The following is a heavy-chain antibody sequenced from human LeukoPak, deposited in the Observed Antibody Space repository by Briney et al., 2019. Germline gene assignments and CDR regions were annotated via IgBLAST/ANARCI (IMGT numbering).Heavy chain of an antibody. D-gene: IGHD3-10*01. Sequence: GGSLRLSCAASGFTLHSNYMSWLRQAPGKGLEWVSVIYRSGVTHYADSVKGRFTISRDNSKNTVFLQMNSMRAEDTAVYSCVKFRGPGSHTDYYFHYWGQGTLVTVSS. CDR1: GFTLHSNY. V-gene: IGHV3-53*01. CDR3: VKFRGPGSHTDYYFHY. CDR2: IYRSGVT. J-gene: IGHJ4*02.